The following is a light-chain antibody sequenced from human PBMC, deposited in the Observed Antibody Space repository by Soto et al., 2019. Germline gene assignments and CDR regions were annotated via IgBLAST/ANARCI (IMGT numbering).Light chain of an antibody. CDR1: QNIRRR. J-gene: IGKJ1*01. CDR2: DAS. V-gene: IGKV1-5*01. Sequence: DFQMTQSPSTLSASVGDRVSITCPASQNIRRRLAWFQQKPGKAPKLLISDASSLESGVQQRFSGSGSGKEFTLTISSLQTDDFSTYYCQQYHTYWTFGQGTKVDIK. CDR3: QQYHTYWT.